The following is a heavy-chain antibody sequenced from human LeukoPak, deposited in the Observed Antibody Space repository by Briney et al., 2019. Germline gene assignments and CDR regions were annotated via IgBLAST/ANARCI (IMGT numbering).Heavy chain of an antibody. V-gene: IGHV3-33*01. CDR2: IWYDGTIA. J-gene: IGHJ4*02. CDR1: GFTFSTYG. Sequence: PGGSLRLSCAASGFTFSTYGFHWVRQAPGKGLDWVAVIWYDGTIAYYGDSVKGRFTVSKDNSKNTLYLQMNSLRAEDTAVYYCARDWVLTGFDYWGQGTLVTVSS. D-gene: IGHD3-9*01. CDR3: ARDWVLTGFDY.